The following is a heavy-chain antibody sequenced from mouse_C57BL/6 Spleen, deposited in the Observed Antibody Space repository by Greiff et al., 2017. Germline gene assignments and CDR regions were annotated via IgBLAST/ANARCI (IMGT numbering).Heavy chain of an antibody. Sequence: VKLMESGAELARPGASVKLSCKASGYTFTSYGISWVKQRTGQGLEWIGEIYPRSGNTYYNEKFKGKATLTADKSSSTAYMELRSLTSEDSAVYFCARSGLDYYGSRNYFDYWGQGTTLTVSS. CDR3: ARSGLDYYGSRNYFDY. CDR1: GYTFTSYG. D-gene: IGHD1-1*01. J-gene: IGHJ2*01. V-gene: IGHV1-81*01. CDR2: IYPRSGNT.